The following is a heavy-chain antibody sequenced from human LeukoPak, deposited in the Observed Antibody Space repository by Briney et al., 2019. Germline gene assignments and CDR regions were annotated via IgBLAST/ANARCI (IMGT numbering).Heavy chain of an antibody. CDR2: INPNSGGT. Sequence: ASVKLSCKSSGYTFTSYGISWVRQAPGQGLEWMGWINPNSGGTNYAQKFQGRVTMTRDTSISTAYMELSRLRSDDTAVYYCARDYYDSSGYYGFDYWGQGTLVTVSS. D-gene: IGHD3-22*01. J-gene: IGHJ4*02. CDR3: ARDYYDSSGYYGFDY. CDR1: GYTFTSYG. V-gene: IGHV1-2*02.